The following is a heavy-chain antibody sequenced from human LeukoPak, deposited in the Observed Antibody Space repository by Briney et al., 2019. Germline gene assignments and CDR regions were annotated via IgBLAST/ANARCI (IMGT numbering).Heavy chain of an antibody. CDR1: EFTFSSYS. Sequence: GGSLRLSCAASEFTFSSYSMNWVRQAPGKGLEWVSVIYSGGSTYYADSVKGRFTISRDNSKNTLYLQMNSLRAEDTAVYYCARAHLYDSSGYYGPIDYWGQGTLVTVSS. J-gene: IGHJ4*02. CDR3: ARAHLYDSSGYYGPIDY. CDR2: IYSGGST. D-gene: IGHD3-22*01. V-gene: IGHV3-66*02.